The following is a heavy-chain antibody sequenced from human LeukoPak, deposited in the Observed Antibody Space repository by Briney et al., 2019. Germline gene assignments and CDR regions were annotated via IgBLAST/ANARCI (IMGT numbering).Heavy chain of an antibody. Sequence: SQTLSLTCTVSGGSISSGDYYWSWIRQPPGKGLEWIGYIYYSGSTYYNPSLKSRVTISVDTSKNQFSLKLSSVTAADTAVYYCARVGGTNYYYYGMDVWGQGTTVTVSS. CDR3: ARVGGTNYYYYGMDV. CDR1: GGSISSGDYY. J-gene: IGHJ6*02. D-gene: IGHD1-1*01. CDR2: IYYSGST. V-gene: IGHV4-30-4*01.